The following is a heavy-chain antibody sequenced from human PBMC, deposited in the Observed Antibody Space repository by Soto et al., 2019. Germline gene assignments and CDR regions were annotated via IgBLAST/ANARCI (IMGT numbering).Heavy chain of an antibody. CDR1: GFTFSSYA. CDR3: AKDPVGATGNWFDP. CDR2: ISGSGGST. J-gene: IGHJ5*02. V-gene: IGHV3-23*01. Sequence: AGGSLRLSCAASGFTFSSYAMSWVRQAPGKGLGWVSAISGSGGSTYYADSVKGRFTISRDNSKNTLYLQMNSLRAEDTAVYYCAKDPVGATGNWFDPWGQGTLVTVSS. D-gene: IGHD1-26*01.